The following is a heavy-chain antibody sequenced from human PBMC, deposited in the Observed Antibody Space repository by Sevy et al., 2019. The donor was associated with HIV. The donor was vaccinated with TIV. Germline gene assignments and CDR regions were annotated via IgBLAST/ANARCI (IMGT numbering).Heavy chain of an antibody. CDR1: GYSISSGYY. V-gene: IGHV4-38-2*01. D-gene: IGHD5-18*01. CDR2: IYHSGST. CDR3: ARWKGDTALVSTYYYFDY. Sequence: SETLSLTCAVSGYSISSGYYWGWIRQPPGKGLEWIGSIYHSGSTHYNPSLKSRCTISVDTSKNQFSLKLSSVTAADTAVYYCARWKGDTALVSTYYYFDYWGQGTLVTVSS. J-gene: IGHJ4*02.